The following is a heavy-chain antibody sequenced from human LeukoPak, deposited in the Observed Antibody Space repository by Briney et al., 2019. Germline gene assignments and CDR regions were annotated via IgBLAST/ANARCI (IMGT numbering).Heavy chain of an antibody. Sequence: GESLKISCQGSGYSFTSYWIGWVRQMPGKGLGWMGIIYPGDSDTRYSPSFKGKVTISADKSISTAYLQWSSLKASDTAMYYCERLGLSTTGTTFDYWGQGTLVTVSS. D-gene: IGHD1-1*01. CDR3: ERLGLSTTGTTFDY. CDR1: GYSFTSYW. J-gene: IGHJ4*02. V-gene: IGHV5-51*01. CDR2: IYPGDSDT.